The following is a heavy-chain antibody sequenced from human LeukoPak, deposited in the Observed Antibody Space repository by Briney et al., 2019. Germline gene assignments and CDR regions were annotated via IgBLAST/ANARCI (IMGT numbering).Heavy chain of an antibody. V-gene: IGHV3-74*01. CDR1: GFTFSSYW. CDR3: ARDKAYYDFWSGYYTSYYYYYGMDV. CDR2: INSDGSST. D-gene: IGHD3-3*01. J-gene: IGHJ6*02. Sequence: GGSLRLSCAASGFTFSSYWMHWVRQARGKGLVWVSHINSDGSSTSYADSVKGRFTISRDNAKNTLYLQMNSLRAEDTAVYYCARDKAYYDFWSGYYTSYYYYYGMDVWGQGTTVTVSS.